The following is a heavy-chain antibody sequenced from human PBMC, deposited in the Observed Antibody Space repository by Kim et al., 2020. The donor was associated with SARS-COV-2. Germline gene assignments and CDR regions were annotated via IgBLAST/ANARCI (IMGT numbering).Heavy chain of an antibody. V-gene: IGHV3-48*03. CDR3: ARIAQQLLDC. J-gene: IGHJ4*02. Sequence: GGSLRLSCAASGFTFSSYEMNWVRQAPGKGLEWLSYISSSGTTIYYADSVKGRFTISRDSAKNSLYLQMNSLRAEDTAVYYCARIAQQLLDCWGQGTQVTVSS. D-gene: IGHD6-13*01. CDR2: ISSSGTTI. CDR1: GFTFSSYE.